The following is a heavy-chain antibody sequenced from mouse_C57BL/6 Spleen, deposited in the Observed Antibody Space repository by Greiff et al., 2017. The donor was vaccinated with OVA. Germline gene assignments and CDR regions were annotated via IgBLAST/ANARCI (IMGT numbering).Heavy chain of an antibody. D-gene: IGHD2-3*01. Sequence: VQLQQSGPELVKPGASVKISCKASGYTFTDYYMNWVKQSHGKSLEWIGDINPNNGGTSYNQKFKGKATLTVDKSSSTAYMELRSLTSEDSAVYYCARSYDGYSYWYFDVWGTGTTVTVSS. CDR1: GYTFTDYY. J-gene: IGHJ1*03. CDR3: ARSYDGYSYWYFDV. V-gene: IGHV1-26*01. CDR2: INPNNGGT.